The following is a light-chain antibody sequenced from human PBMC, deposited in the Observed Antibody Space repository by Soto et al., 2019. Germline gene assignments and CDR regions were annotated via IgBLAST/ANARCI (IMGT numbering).Light chain of an antibody. V-gene: IGKV1-5*03. CDR1: QTISSW. J-gene: IGKJ1*01. Sequence: DIQMTQSPSTLSGSVGDRVTITCRASQTISSWLAWYQQKPGKAPKLLIYKASTLKSGVPSRFSGSGSGTEFTLTISSLQPDDFATYYCQQYNSWRTFXQGTKVDIK. CDR3: QQYNSWRT. CDR2: KAS.